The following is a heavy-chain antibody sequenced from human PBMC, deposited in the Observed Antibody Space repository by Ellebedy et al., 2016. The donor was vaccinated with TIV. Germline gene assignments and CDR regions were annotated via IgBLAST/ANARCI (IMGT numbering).Heavy chain of an antibody. D-gene: IGHD3-10*01. CDR1: GFIFRSHG. Sequence: GESLKISXVASGFIFRSHGIYWVRPAPGKGLEWVAVLSSDGSNKYYADSVKGRFTISRDNSKNTLYLQMNSLRTDDMAVYYCARGGSSGSSDYWGQGTLVTVSS. V-gene: IGHV3-30*03. CDR2: LSSDGSNK. CDR3: ARGGSSGSSDY. J-gene: IGHJ4*02.